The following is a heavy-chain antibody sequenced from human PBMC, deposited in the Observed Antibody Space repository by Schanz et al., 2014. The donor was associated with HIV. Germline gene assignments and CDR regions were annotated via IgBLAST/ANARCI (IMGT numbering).Heavy chain of an antibody. CDR3: ARDGGEV. CDR2: IKEDGSEK. Sequence: EVQLLDSGGGLVQPGGSLRLSCVVSGFTFNNYGMHWVRQAPGKGLEWVANIKEDGSEKYHADSVKGRFTISRDNAKNSLFLQMESLRAEDTAVYYCARDGGEVWGQGTTVTVSS. V-gene: IGHV3-7*01. D-gene: IGHD3-16*01. J-gene: IGHJ6*02. CDR1: GFTFNNYG.